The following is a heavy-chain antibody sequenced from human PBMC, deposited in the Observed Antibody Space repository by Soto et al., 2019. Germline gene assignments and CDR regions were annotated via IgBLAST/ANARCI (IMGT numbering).Heavy chain of an antibody. J-gene: IGHJ5*02. Sequence: QLQLQESGPGLVKPSETLSLTCTVSGDSISSSSYYWGWTRQPPGKGLEWIGTIYYSGNTYYNPSLKSQVTISVDTSKSQFSLKLSSVTAADTAVYYCARLLYGRRFDPWGQGTLVTVSS. D-gene: IGHD2-8*01. V-gene: IGHV4-39*01. CDR3: ARLLYGRRFDP. CDR2: IYYSGNT. CDR1: GDSISSSSYY.